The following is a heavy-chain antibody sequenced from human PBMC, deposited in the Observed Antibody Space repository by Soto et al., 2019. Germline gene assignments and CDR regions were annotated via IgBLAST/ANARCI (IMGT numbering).Heavy chain of an antibody. CDR1: GFTLSSYS. J-gene: IGHJ6*02. CDR3: ARPGEGVLFYYALDV. Sequence: EVQLVESEGGLVQPGGSLRLSCVASGFTLSSYSMNWVRQAPGKGLEWISYISSGSDTIYYADSVKGRFTVSRDNAKNSLYLQMNSLRDEDTAVYYCARPGEGVLFYYALDVWGQGTTVTVSS. D-gene: IGHD3-16*01. CDR2: ISSGSDTI. V-gene: IGHV3-48*02.